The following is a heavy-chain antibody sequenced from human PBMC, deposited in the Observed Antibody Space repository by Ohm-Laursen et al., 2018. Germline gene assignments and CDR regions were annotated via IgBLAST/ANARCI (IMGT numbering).Heavy chain of an antibody. CDR1: GFTFSSYA. D-gene: IGHD2/OR15-2a*01. V-gene: IGHV3-33*08. CDR3: ARAFLRGAFDI. CDR2: IWYDGSNK. J-gene: IGHJ3*02. Sequence: SLRLSCAASGFTFSSYAMHWVRQAPGKGLEWVAVIWYDGSNKYYADSVKGRFTISRDNSKNTLYLQMNSLRAEDTAVYYCARAFLRGAFDIWGQGTMVTVSS.